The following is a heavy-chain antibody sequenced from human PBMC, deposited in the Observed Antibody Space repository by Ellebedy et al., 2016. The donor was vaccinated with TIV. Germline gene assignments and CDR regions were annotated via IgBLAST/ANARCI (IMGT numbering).Heavy chain of an antibody. J-gene: IGHJ3*02. CDR1: GYTFTNYG. V-gene: IGHV1-18*04. Sequence: AASVKVSCKASGYTFTNYGISWVRQAPGQGLEWMGWISAYNGNTNYAQKLQGRVTMTTDTSTSTAYMELRSLRSDDTAVYYCSRSWVVNMASTIGCPCDMWGQGTMVTVSS. D-gene: IGHD5/OR15-5a*01. CDR3: SRSWVVNMASTIGCPCDM. CDR2: ISAYNGNT.